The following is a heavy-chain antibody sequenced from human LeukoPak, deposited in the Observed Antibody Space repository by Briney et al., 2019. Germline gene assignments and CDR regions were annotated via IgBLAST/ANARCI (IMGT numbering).Heavy chain of an antibody. Sequence: SETLSLTCTVSGGSINNYYWSWIRQPAGKGLEWIGRINASGRTNYNPSLKSRVTMSVGTSKNQFSLKVNSVTAADTAVYYCAREYGDFDYWGQGALVTVSS. CDR1: GGSINNYY. CDR3: AREYGDFDY. CDR2: INASGRT. D-gene: IGHD4-17*01. V-gene: IGHV4-4*07. J-gene: IGHJ4*02.